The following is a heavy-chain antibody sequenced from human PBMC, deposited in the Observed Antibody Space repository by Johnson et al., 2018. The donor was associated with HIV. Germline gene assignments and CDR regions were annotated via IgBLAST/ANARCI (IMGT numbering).Heavy chain of an antibody. CDR3: ARDRRYYGSGSYGGAFDI. Sequence: VLLVESGGGLVQPGRSLRLSCAASGFTFDDYAMHWVRQAPGKGLEWVSGISWNSGSIGYADSVKGRFTISRDNAKNSLYLQMNSLRAEDTALYYCARDRRYYGSGSYGGAFDIWGQGTVVTVSS. CDR1: GFTFDDYA. CDR2: ISWNSGSI. V-gene: IGHV3-9*01. D-gene: IGHD3-10*01. J-gene: IGHJ3*02.